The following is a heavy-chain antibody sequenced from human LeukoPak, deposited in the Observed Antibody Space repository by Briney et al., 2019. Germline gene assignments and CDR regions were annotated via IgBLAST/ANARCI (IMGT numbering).Heavy chain of an antibody. V-gene: IGHV3-30*02. D-gene: IGHD2-2*01. CDR1: GFIFSSYG. Sequence: GGSLRLSCAASGFIFSSYGMHWVRQAPGKGLEWVTFIRYDGSDKYYADSVNGRFTISRDNSKNTLYLQMNSLRAEDTAVYYCAKDREGVLTSTSCSFDYWGHGTLVTVSS. CDR2: IRYDGSDK. CDR3: AKDREGVLTSTSCSFDY. J-gene: IGHJ4*01.